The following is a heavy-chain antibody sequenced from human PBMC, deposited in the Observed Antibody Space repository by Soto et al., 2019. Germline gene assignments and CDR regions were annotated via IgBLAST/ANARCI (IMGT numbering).Heavy chain of an antibody. CDR1: GGTFSSYA. D-gene: IGHD3-3*01. J-gene: IGHJ5*02. CDR3: ARAYYDFWSGYSGSSNWFDP. V-gene: IGHV1-69*06. CDR2: IIPIFGTA. Sequence: SVKVSCKASGGTFSSYAISWVRQAPGQGLEWMGGIIPIFGTANYAQKFQGRVTITADKSTSTAFMELSSLRSEDTAVYYCARAYYDFWSGYSGSSNWFDPWGQGTLVTVSS.